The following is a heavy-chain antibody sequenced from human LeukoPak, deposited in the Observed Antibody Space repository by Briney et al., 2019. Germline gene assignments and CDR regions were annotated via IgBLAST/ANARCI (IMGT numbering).Heavy chain of an antibody. Sequence: GGTLRLSCAASGFTFSSYGMSWVRQAPGKGLEWVSTISGSGRSTYYADSVKGRFTISRDNSKNSLYLQMNSLRAEDTAVYYCARGDCSGGSCYLSLTTIDYWGQGTLVTVSS. D-gene: IGHD2-15*01. CDR2: ISGSGRST. CDR3: ARGDCSGGSCYLSLTTIDY. J-gene: IGHJ4*02. CDR1: GFTFSSYG. V-gene: IGHV3-23*01.